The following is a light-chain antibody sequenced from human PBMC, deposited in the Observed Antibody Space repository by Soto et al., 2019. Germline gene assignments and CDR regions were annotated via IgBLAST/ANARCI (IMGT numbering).Light chain of an antibody. Sequence: EIVLTQSPGTLSLSPGERAILSCRASQSDSSDSLAWYRQKPGQAPRLLVYDASSRATGIPDRFSGSGSGTDFTLTISRLEPEDFAVYYCQQYGSAPRTCGQGTKVEIK. CDR2: DAS. CDR1: QSDSSDS. V-gene: IGKV3-20*01. J-gene: IGKJ1*01. CDR3: QQYGSAPRT.